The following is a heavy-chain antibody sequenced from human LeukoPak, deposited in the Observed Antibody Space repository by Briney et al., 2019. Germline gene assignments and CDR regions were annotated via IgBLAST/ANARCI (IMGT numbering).Heavy chain of an antibody. CDR3: ARGVPDSLNTMIVVVNNFDY. Sequence: SQTLSLTCAISGDSVSSNTVAWNWIRQSPSRGLEWLGRTYYRSKWFDEYAVSVKSRITINPDTSKNQFSLKLSSVTAADTAVYYCARGVPDSLNTMIVVVNNFDYWGQGTLVTVSS. V-gene: IGHV6-1*01. J-gene: IGHJ4*02. CDR1: GDSVSSNTVA. D-gene: IGHD3-22*01. CDR2: TYYRSKWFD.